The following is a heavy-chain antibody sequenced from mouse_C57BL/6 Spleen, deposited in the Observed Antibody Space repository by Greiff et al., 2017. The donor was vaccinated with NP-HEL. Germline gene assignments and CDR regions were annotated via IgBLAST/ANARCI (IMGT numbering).Heavy chain of an antibody. CDR3: AISMVTTGYFDV. D-gene: IGHD2-2*01. J-gene: IGHJ1*03. Sequence: EVKLVESGAELVKPGASVKLSCTASGFNIKDYYMHWVKQRTEQGLEWIGRIDPEDGETKYAPKFQGKATITADTSSNTAYLQLSSLTSEDTAVYYGAISMVTTGYFDVWGTGTTVTVSS. V-gene: IGHV14-2*01. CDR1: GFNIKDYY. CDR2: IDPEDGET.